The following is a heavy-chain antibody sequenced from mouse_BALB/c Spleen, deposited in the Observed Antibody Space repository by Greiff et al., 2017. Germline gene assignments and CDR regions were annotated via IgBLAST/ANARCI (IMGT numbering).Heavy chain of an antibody. CDR2: INPSTGYT. J-gene: IGHJ2*01. D-gene: IGHD3-3*01. CDR3: ARGGTGGFDY. CDR1: GYTFTSYW. V-gene: IGHV1-7*01. Sequence: QVQLQQSGAELAKPGASVKMSCKASGYTFTSYWLHWVKQRPGQGLEWIGYINPSTGYTEYNQKFKDKATLTADKSSSTAYMQLSSLTSEDSAVYYCARGGTGGFDYWGQGTTLTVSS.